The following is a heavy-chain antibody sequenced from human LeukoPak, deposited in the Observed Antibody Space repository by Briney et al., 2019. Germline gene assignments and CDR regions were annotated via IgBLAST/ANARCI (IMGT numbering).Heavy chain of an antibody. J-gene: IGHJ4*02. CDR1: GFTFSSYS. D-gene: IGHD2-15*01. V-gene: IGHV3-48*01. CDR3: ARDGGRERGFDY. CDR2: ISGSSSTI. Sequence: PGGSLRLSCAASGFTFSSYSMNWVRQAPGKGLEWVSYISGSSSTIYYADSVKGRFAISRDNAKNSLYLQMNSLRAEDTAVYYCARDGGRERGFDYWGQGTLVTVSS.